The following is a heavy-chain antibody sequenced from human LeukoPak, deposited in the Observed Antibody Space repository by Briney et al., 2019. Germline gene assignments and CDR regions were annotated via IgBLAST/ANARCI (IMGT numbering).Heavy chain of an antibody. CDR2: IKQDGSEK. CDR3: AREGYYFDSSGYYYYFDY. V-gene: IGHV3-7*01. CDR1: GFTFSRHW. Sequence: PGGSLRLSCAASGFTFSRHWMSWVRQAPGKGLEWVANIKQDGSEKYYVDSVKGRFTISRDNAKNSLYLQMNSLRAEDTAVYYCAREGYYFDSSGYYYYFDYWGQGTLVTVSS. D-gene: IGHD3-22*01. J-gene: IGHJ4*02.